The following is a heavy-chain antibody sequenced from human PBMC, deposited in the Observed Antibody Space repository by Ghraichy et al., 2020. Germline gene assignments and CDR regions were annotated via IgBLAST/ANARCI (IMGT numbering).Heavy chain of an antibody. CDR2: ISGSGSST. CDR1: GFTFSSYA. J-gene: IGHJ4*02. Sequence: GGSLRLSCAASGFTFSSYAMSWVRQAPGKGLEWVSVISGSGSSTDYADSVKGRFTISRDNSKNTLYLQMNSLRAEDTAVYYCAKAQGSAYFDYWGQGTLVNVSS. CDR3: AKAQGSAYFDY. D-gene: IGHD3-10*01. V-gene: IGHV3-23*01.